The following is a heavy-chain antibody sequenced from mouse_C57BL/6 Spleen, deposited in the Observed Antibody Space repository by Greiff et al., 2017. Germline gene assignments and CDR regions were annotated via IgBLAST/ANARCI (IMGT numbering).Heavy chain of an antibody. CDR3: ARGGINNGSACYMDY. D-gene: IGHD6-1*01. V-gene: IGHV1-80*01. J-gene: IGHJ4*01. Sequence: QVQLQQSGAELVKPGASVKISCKASGYAFTSYWMDWVKQRPGKGLEWIGNIYPGDGETNYNEKFKGKATLTVDKSSSTAYMPLSRLTSEDSAVYSVARGGINNGSACYMDYWGKGTTVTVSS. CDR1: GYAFTSYW. CDR2: IYPGDGET.